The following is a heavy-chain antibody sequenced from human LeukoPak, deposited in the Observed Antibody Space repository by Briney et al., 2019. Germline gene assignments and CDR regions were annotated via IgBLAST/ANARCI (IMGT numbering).Heavy chain of an antibody. J-gene: IGHJ6*02. CDR1: GFTFSDYY. CDR3: ARGDTRTYYYYGMDV. Sequence: PGGSLRLSCAASGFTFSDYYMSWIRQAPGKGLEWVSYISSSGSTIYYADSVKGRFTISRDNAKNTLYLQMNSLRAEDTAVYYCARGDTRTYYYYGMDVWGQGTTVTVSS. CDR2: ISSSGSTI. V-gene: IGHV3-11*04.